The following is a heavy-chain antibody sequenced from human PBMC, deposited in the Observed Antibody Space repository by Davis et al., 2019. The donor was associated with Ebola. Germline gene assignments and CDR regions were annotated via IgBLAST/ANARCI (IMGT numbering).Heavy chain of an antibody. V-gene: IGHV3-30*18. CDR2: LSFDGSNS. CDR3: AKDTSNIWFDI. D-gene: IGHD1-26*01. Sequence: GESLKISCEASGFTFRSFGMHWFRQAPGKGLEWVALLSFDGSNSHYADSVKGRFTISRDNSKNTLYLQMNGLRVEDTAIYYCAKDTSNIWFDIWGQGTMVTVSS. J-gene: IGHJ3*02. CDR1: GFTFRSFG.